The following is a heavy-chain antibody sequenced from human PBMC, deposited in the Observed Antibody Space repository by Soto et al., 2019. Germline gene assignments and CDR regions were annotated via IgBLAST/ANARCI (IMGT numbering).Heavy chain of an antibody. D-gene: IGHD1-1*01. CDR3: ARHPGTISYRFDY. CDR1: GYTFSSYG. J-gene: IGHJ4*02. Sequence: QVQLVESGGGVVQPGTALRLTCVATGYTFSSYGLHWVRQAPGKGLEWVAVIWYDGSKTYYGDSVEGRFTISREDSKNTLYLQMNSLRAEDTAVYYCARHPGTISYRFDYCGQGTLVIVSS. V-gene: IGHV3-33*01. CDR2: IWYDGSKT.